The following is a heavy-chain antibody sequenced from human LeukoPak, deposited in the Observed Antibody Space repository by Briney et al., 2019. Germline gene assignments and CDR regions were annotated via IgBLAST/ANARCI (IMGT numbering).Heavy chain of an antibody. D-gene: IGHD2-15*01. Sequence: GGSLKLSCAASGFTFSGSAVHWVRQSSGKGLEWVGHIDKKDNLYATAYAESVKGRFSISRDDSKDTAFLHMDSLKTEDTALYYCTRDRGTYNWFDPWGQGTLVTVSS. CDR2: IDKKDNLYAT. CDR1: GFTFSGSA. J-gene: IGHJ5*02. V-gene: IGHV3-73*01. CDR3: TRDRGTYNWFDP.